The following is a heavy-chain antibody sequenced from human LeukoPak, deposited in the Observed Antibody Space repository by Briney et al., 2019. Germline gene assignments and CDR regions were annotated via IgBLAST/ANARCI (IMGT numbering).Heavy chain of an antibody. J-gene: IGHJ5*02. CDR3: ARDRFLWGLGNWFDL. V-gene: IGHV1-18*01. Sequence: GASVKVSCKTSGYTFTNYGISWVRQAPGQGREWMGWVSTSNPHTNYAPKFRGRVIMTIDTSTTTAYLEMRSLTSDDTAVYYCARDRFLWGLGNWFDLWGQGTLVTVTS. CDR2: VSTSNPHT. D-gene: IGHD3-3*01. CDR1: GYTFTNYG.